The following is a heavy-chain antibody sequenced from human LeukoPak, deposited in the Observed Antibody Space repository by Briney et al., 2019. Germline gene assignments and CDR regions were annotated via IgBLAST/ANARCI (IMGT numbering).Heavy chain of an antibody. V-gene: IGHV1-2*02. Sequence: ASVKVSCKASGYTFTGYYIHWVRQAPGQGLEWMGWINPHSGGTNYAQNFQGRVTMTRDTSISTAYMELSRVRSDDTAMYYCAREHSSSSGKVFDYWGQGTLVTVSS. CDR3: AREHSSSSGKVFDY. J-gene: IGHJ4*02. CDR1: GYTFTGYY. CDR2: INPHSGGT. D-gene: IGHD6-6*01.